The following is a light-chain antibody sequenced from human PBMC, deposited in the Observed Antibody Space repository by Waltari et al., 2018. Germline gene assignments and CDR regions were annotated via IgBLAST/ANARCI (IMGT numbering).Light chain of an antibody. CDR2: DVS. CDR1: RRDVDGYKY. CDR3: CSYAGSFYV. J-gene: IGLJ1*01. V-gene: IGLV2-11*01. Sequence: QAALTQPRAVAGSPGQAVTISCTGTRRDVDGYKYVSWYQQHPGKAPKLMIYDVSKRPSGVPDRFSGSKSGNTASLTISGLQAEDEADYYCCSYAGSFYVFGTGTKVTVL.